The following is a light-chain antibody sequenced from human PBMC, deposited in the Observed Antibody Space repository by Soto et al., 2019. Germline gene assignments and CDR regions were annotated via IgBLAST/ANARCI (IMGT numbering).Light chain of an antibody. Sequence: IVLTHAPCTMAFSPCERCTLSCRASQNLGTLYLAWFQQKSGQAPRLLIYGASSRATGIPDRFSGSGSGTDFTLTISRLETEDFAVYYCQQYSTSPTFGEGTLLEIK. CDR3: QQYSTSPT. CDR1: QNLGTLY. CDR2: GAS. J-gene: IGKJ5*01. V-gene: IGKV3-20*01.